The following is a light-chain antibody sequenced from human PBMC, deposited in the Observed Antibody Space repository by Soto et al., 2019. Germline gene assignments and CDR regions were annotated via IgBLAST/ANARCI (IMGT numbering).Light chain of an antibody. CDR1: QSLLHSNGYKY. V-gene: IGKV2-28*01. J-gene: IGKJ5*01. CDR2: LGS. CDR3: QQSYSNPIT. Sequence: DIVMTQSPLSLPVTPGEPASISCGSSQSLLHSNGYKYLDWYLQKPGQSPQLLIYLGSNRASGVPERFSGSGSGTDFTLTISSLQPEDFETYYCQQSYSNPITFGQGTRLEIK.